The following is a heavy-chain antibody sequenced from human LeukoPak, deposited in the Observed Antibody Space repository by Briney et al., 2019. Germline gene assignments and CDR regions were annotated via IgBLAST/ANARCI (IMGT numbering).Heavy chain of an antibody. D-gene: IGHD1-1*01. J-gene: IGHJ4*02. CDR1: GFTFNNYG. CDR2: ISGTGGST. Sequence: GGSLRLSCAASGFTFNNYGMSWVRQAPGKGLEWVSSISGTGGSTYYADSVKGRFTISRDNSKNTLYLQMNTLRAEDTATYYCAKVWRGHYYDYWGQGTLVTVSS. CDR3: AKVWRGHYYDY. V-gene: IGHV3-23*01.